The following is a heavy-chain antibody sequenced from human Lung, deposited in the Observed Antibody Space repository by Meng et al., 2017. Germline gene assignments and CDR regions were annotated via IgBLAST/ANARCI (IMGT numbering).Heavy chain of an antibody. CDR3: ARFETVGVATGDF. CDR2: ISSDSRYI. V-gene: IGHV3-21*02. D-gene: IGHD2-15*01. J-gene: IGHJ4*02. Sequence: EVQLVESGGGLVKPGWSLRRSCAASGFTFRNYSMNWVRQAPGKGLEWVSSISSDSRYIFYADSVKGRFTVSRDNAKNSLYLQMISLSPEDTAVFYCARFETVGVATGDFWGQGTLVTVSS. CDR1: GFTFRNYS.